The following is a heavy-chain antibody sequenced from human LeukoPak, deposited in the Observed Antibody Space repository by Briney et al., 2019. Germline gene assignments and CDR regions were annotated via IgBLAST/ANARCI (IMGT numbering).Heavy chain of an antibody. D-gene: IGHD3-9*01. CDR3: AREVPTTTYDILTGYYNPNFDY. CDR1: GYTFTSYG. Sequence: ASVKVSCKASGYTFTSYGISWVRQAPGQGLEWMGWISAYNGNTNYAQKLQGRVTMTTDTSTSTAYMELMSLRSDDTAVYYCAREVPTTTYDILTGYYNPNFDYWGQGTLVTVSS. CDR2: ISAYNGNT. J-gene: IGHJ4*02. V-gene: IGHV1-18*01.